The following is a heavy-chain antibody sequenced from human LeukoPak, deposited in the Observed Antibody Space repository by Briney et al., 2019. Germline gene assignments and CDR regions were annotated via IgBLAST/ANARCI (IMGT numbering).Heavy chain of an antibody. V-gene: IGHV4-59*11. CDR1: GGSISGHY. CDR2: IHYGGNT. D-gene: IGHD3-9*01. CDR3: ARRGPGYPYYFDY. Sequence: PSETLSLTCTVSGGSISGHYWSWIREPPGKGLEWVGDIHYGGNTAYNPSLQSRVSMLVDTPRNQFSLRLTSVTAAATAVYYCARRGPGYPYYFDYWGQGALVTVSS. J-gene: IGHJ4*02.